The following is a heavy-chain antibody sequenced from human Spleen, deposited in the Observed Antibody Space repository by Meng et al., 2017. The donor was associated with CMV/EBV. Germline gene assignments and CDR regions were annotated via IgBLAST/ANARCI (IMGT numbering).Heavy chain of an antibody. CDR1: GNILISDY. Sequence: SCTASGNILISDYVHWVRQAPGQGLEWLGRIIPTSRGTIYGQRFQGRVTMTRDTSTRTVYMELRSLRSEDTALYYCARDNGAWAFDYWGQGALVTVSS. CDR3: ARDNGAWAFDY. D-gene: IGHD4-17*01. V-gene: IGHV1-46*01. J-gene: IGHJ4*02. CDR2: IIPTSRGT.